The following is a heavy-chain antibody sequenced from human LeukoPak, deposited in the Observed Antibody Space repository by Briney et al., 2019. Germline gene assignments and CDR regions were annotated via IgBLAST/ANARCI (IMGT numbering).Heavy chain of an antibody. D-gene: IGHD3-10*01. CDR2: IRSKAYGGTT. CDR3: TRTQASCYGSGSFDY. CDR1: GFTFGDYA. J-gene: IGHJ4*02. V-gene: IGHV3-49*04. Sequence: GGSLRLSCTASGFTFGDYAMSWVRQAPGKGLEWVGFIRSKAYGGTTEYAASVKGRFTISRDDSKSIAYLQMNSLKTEDTAVYYCTRTQASCYGSGSFDYWGQGTLVTVSS.